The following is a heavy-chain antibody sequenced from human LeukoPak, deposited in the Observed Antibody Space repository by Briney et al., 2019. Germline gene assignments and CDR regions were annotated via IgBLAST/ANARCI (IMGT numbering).Heavy chain of an antibody. CDR3: ATQPLETYYYDSSGSDWYFDL. CDR2: ISTTSNYT. V-gene: IGHV3-11*03. J-gene: IGHJ2*01. Sequence: PGGSLRLSCVVSGFTFSDYYMSWIRQAPGKGLERISYISTTSNYTNYVDSVKGRYTISRDNAKNSLYLQMNSLRAEDTAVYYCATQPLETYYYDSSGSDWYFDLWGRGTLVTVSS. CDR1: GFTFSDYY. D-gene: IGHD3-22*01.